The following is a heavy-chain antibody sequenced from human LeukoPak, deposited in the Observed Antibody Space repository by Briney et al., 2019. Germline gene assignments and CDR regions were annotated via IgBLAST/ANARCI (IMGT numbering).Heavy chain of an antibody. D-gene: IGHD3-22*01. CDR1: GYTFTSYG. V-gene: IGHV1-18*01. J-gene: IGHJ4*02. Sequence: ASVKVSCKASGYTFTSYGTSWVRQAPGQGLEWMGWISAYNGNTNYAQKLQGRVTMTTDTSTSTAYMELRSLRSDDTAVYYCAREANYYDSSGYYAHSDYWGQGTLVTVSS. CDR3: AREANYYDSSGYYAHSDY. CDR2: ISAYNGNT.